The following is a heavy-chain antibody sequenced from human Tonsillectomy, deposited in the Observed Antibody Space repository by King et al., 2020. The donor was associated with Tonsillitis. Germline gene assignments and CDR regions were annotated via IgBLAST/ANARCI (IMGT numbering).Heavy chain of an antibody. Sequence: QLVQSGAEVKKPGSSVKVSCKASGDTFSSYPISWARQAPGQGLEWMGRIIPILGAVNYAQTFQGRVTITADKSTRTAYMELSSLRAADTAVYYCARERYDSNGSPSWGYWGQGTLVTVSS. V-gene: IGHV1-69*04. CDR3: ARERYDSNGSPSWGY. CDR1: GDTFSSYP. J-gene: IGHJ4*02. CDR2: IIPILGAV. D-gene: IGHD3-22*01.